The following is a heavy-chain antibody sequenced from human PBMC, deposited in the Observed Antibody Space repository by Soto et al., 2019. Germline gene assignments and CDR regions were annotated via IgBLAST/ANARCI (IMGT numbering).Heavy chain of an antibody. D-gene: IGHD6-19*01. CDR1: GFTFSTYA. V-gene: IGHV3-33*01. CDR2: IWHDGSNE. J-gene: IGHJ4*02. CDR3: ARGSVAGHFDY. Sequence: PGGSLRLSCAASGFTFSTYAMHWVRQAPGKGLEWVAVIWHDGSNEYYADFVKGRFTISRDNSRNTFYLQMRSLRADDTAVYYCARGSVAGHFDYWGQGTQVTVSS.